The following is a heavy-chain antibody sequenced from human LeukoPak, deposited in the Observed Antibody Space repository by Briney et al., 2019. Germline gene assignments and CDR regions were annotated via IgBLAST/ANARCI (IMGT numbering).Heavy chain of an antibody. Sequence: GGSLRLSCAASGFTFSSYGMHWVRQAPGKGLEWVAFIQYDGSNKYYADSVKGRFTISRDNAKNSLYLQMNSLRVEDTAVYYCTRDPRHFDSCGQGTLVTVSS. V-gene: IGHV3-30*02. J-gene: IGHJ5*01. CDR3: TRDPRHFDS. CDR1: GFTFSSYG. D-gene: IGHD6-6*01. CDR2: IQYDGSNK.